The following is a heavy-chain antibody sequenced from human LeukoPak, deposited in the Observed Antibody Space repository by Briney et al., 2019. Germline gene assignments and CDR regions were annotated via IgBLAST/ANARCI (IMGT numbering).Heavy chain of an antibody. CDR3: AKAMTGPSTAFDF. CDR1: GFTFSRFA. J-gene: IGHJ4*02. CDR2: ISDSGGST. Sequence: PGGSLRLSCAASGFTFSRFAMSWVRQAPGKGLEWVSLISDSGGSTYYADSVKGRFTISRDNSKNTLYLQMNSLRAEDTAVYYCAKAMTGPSTAFDFWGQGTLVTVSS. V-gene: IGHV3-23*01.